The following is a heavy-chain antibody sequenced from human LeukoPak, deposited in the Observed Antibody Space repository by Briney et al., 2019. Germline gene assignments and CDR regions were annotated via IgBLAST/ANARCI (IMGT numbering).Heavy chain of an antibody. J-gene: IGHJ4*02. CDR3: ARDDSSGYTIPDY. D-gene: IGHD3-22*01. Sequence: ASVKVTCKASGYTFTGDYMHWVRQAPGQGLEWMGWINPNSGGTNYAQKFQGRVTMTTDTSTSTAYMELRSLRSDDTAVYYCARDDSSGYTIPDYWGQGTLVTVSS. V-gene: IGHV1-2*02. CDR2: INPNSGGT. CDR1: GYTFTGDY.